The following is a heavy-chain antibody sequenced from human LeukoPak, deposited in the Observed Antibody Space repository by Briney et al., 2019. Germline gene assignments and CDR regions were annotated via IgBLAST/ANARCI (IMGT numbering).Heavy chain of an antibody. CDR1: GGTFSSYA. Sequence: GASVKLSCKASGGTFSSYAISWVRQAPGQGLEWMGGIIPIFGTANYAQKFQGRVTITTDESTSTAYMELSSLRSEDTAVYYCASRIAVAGKGEFDYWGQGTLVTVSS. D-gene: IGHD6-19*01. CDR3: ASRIAVAGKGEFDY. CDR2: IIPIFGTA. V-gene: IGHV1-69*05. J-gene: IGHJ4*02.